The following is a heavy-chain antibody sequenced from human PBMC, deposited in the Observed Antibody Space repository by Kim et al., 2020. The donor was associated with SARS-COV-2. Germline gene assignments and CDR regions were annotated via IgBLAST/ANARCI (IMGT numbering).Heavy chain of an antibody. Sequence: SETLSLTCTVSGGSISSYYWSWIRQPPGKGLEWIGYIYYSGSTNYNPSLKSRVTISVDTSKNQFSLKLSSVTAADTAVYYCARVWAYGDLNFDYWGQGTLVTVSS. CDR3: ARVWAYGDLNFDY. V-gene: IGHV4-59*01. CDR2: IYYSGST. J-gene: IGHJ4*02. D-gene: IGHD4-17*01. CDR1: GGSISSYY.